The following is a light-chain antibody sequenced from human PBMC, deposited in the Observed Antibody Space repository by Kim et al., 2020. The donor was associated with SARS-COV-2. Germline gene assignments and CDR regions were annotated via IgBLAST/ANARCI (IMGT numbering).Light chain of an antibody. CDR2: GNN. Sequence: QRVTISCTGSSYNIGAGYDVHWYQQFPGTAPKLLIYGNNNRPSGVPDRFSGSKSGTSASLAITGLQAEDEADYYCQSYDSSLSGSVFGGGTQLTVL. CDR1: SYNIGAGYD. CDR3: QSYDSSLSGSV. V-gene: IGLV1-40*01. J-gene: IGLJ3*02.